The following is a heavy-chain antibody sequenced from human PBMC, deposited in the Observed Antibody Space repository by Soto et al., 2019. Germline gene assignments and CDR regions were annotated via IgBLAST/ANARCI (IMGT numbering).Heavy chain of an antibody. V-gene: IGHV3-33*01. D-gene: IGHD2-2*01. J-gene: IGHJ6*02. Sequence: GGSLRLSCAASGFTFSSYGMHWVRQAPGKWLEWVAVIWYDGSNKYYADSVKGRFTISRDNSKNTLYLQMNSLRAEDTAVYYCARDLGDIVVVPAAPDYYGMDVWGQGTTVTVSS. CDR3: ARDLGDIVVVPAAPDYYGMDV. CDR2: IWYDGSNK. CDR1: GFTFSSYG.